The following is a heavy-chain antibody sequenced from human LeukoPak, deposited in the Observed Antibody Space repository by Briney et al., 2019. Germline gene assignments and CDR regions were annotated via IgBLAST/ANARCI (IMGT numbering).Heavy chain of an antibody. V-gene: IGHV1-69*01. CDR1: GGTFSSYA. J-gene: IGHJ4*02. D-gene: IGHD5-18*01. CDR2: IIPIFGTA. CDR3: ARAGPRGDTAMVLTY. Sequence: GSSVKVSCKASGGTFSSYAISWVRQAPGQGLEWMGGIIPIFGTANYAQKFQGRVTITADESTSTAYMELSSLRSKDTAVYYCARAGPRGDTAMVLTYWGQGTLVTVSS.